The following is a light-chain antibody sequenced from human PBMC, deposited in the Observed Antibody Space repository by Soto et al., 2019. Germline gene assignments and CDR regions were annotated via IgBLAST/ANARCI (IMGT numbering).Light chain of an antibody. CDR2: AAS. J-gene: IGKJ1*01. Sequence: IQMTQSPSTLSASVGDRVTITCRASQSISNWLAWYQQKPGKAPELLIYAASTLQSGVPSRFSGSGSGTDFTLTISCLQSEDFATYYCQQYYSFPWTFGRGTKVDI. CDR3: QQYYSFPWT. CDR1: QSISNW. V-gene: IGKV1-8*01.